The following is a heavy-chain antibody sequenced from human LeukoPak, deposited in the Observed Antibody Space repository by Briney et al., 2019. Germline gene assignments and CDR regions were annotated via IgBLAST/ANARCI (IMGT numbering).Heavy chain of an antibody. Sequence: SETLSLTCTVSGGSISSSSYYWGWIRQPPGKGLEWIGSIYYSGSTYYNPSLKSRVTISADTSKNQFSLKLSSATAADTAAYYCARHYRAADPGTTGADYWGQGTLVTVSS. CDR1: GGSISSSSYY. J-gene: IGHJ4*02. CDR2: IYYSGST. D-gene: IGHD6-13*01. V-gene: IGHV4-39*01. CDR3: ARHYRAADPGTTGADY.